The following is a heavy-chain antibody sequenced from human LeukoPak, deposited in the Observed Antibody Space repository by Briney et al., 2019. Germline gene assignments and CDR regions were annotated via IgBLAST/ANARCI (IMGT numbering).Heavy chain of an antibody. J-gene: IGHJ5*02. D-gene: IGHD2-21*01. CDR2: IRYDGSNK. CDR3: AKELTYCGGDCYPKNWFDP. V-gene: IGHV3-30*02. CDR1: GFTFSSYS. Sequence: GGSLRLSCAASGFTFSSYSMNWVRQAPGKGLEWVAFIRYDGSNKYYADSVKGRFTISRDNSKNTLYLQMNSLRAEDTAVYYCAKELTYCGGDCYPKNWFDPWGQGTLVTVSS.